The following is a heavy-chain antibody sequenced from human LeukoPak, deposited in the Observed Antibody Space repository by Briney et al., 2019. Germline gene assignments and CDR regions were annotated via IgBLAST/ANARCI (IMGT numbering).Heavy chain of an antibody. CDR1: GFTFSRYW. V-gene: IGHV3-74*01. CDR2: ISMDGSTI. J-gene: IGHJ4*02. D-gene: IGHD2-2*01. CDR3: ARGDRDLYCSSTSCYPVL. Sequence: GGSLRLSCAASGFTFSRYWMQWVRQAPGEGLEWVSRISMDGSTINYADSAKGRFTISRDNAKDSLYLQMNSLRAEDTAVYYCARGDRDLYCSSTSCYPVLGGQGTLVTVSS.